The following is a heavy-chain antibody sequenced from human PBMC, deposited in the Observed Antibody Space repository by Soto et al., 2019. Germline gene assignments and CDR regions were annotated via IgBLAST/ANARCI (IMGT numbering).Heavy chain of an antibody. Sequence: SETLSLTCTVSGASIRSTDYYWSWIRQAPGKGLEWIGYVYYTGSTYYNPSLMSRLTISVDTSKNQFSLKLSSVTAADTAVYYCASFRTDYYYGMDVWGQGTTVTVSS. CDR3: ASFRTDYYYGMDV. D-gene: IGHD2-8*02. CDR1: GASIRSTDYY. CDR2: VYYTGST. V-gene: IGHV4-30-4*01. J-gene: IGHJ6*02.